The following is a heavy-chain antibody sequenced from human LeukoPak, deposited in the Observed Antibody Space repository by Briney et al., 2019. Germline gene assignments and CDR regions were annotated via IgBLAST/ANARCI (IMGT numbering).Heavy chain of an antibody. Sequence: GGSLRLSCAASGFSFGSYWMSWLRQAPGKGLEWVANIKQDGSVEYYVDSVKGRFTISRDNVKNSLCLQMNSLGDEETAVYYSRRGRGGGYFDYSGQGTLVTVSS. D-gene: IGHD3-16*01. V-gene: IGHV3-7*01. CDR1: GFSFGSYW. CDR3: RRGRGGGYFDY. J-gene: IGHJ4*02. CDR2: IKQDGSVE.